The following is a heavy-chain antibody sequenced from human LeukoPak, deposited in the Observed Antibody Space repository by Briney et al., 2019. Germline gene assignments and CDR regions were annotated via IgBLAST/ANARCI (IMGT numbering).Heavy chain of an antibody. V-gene: IGHV3-21*01. CDR1: GFTFSSYS. CDR3: ARDSPVTTRFDY. J-gene: IGHJ4*02. CDR2: ISSSSSYI. Sequence: PGGSLRLSCAASGFTFSSYSMNWVRQAPGKGLEWVSSISSSSSYIYYADSVKGRFTISRDNAKNSLYLQMNSLRAEDTAVYYCARDSPVTTRFDYWGQGTLVTVSS. D-gene: IGHD4-17*01.